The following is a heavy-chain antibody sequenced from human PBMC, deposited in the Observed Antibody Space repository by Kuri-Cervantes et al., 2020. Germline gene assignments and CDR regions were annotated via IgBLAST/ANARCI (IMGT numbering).Heavy chain of an antibody. J-gene: IGHJ6*02. CDR3: ARDRRSSPGGMDV. Sequence: GGSLRLSCAASGFTFSSYWMSWVRQAPGKGLEWVANIKQDGSEKYYVDSVKGRFTISRDNAKNSLYLQMNSLRAEDTAVYYCARDRRSSPGGMDVWGQGTTVTVSS. V-gene: IGHV3-7*01. D-gene: IGHD2-2*01. CDR2: IKQDGSEK. CDR1: GFTFSSYW.